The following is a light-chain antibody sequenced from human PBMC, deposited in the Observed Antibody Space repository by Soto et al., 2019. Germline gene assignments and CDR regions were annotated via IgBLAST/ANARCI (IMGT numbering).Light chain of an antibody. J-gene: IGLJ2*01. CDR2: GNS. Sequence: QSVLTQPPSVSGAPGQRVTISCTGSSSNIGAGYDVHWYKQLPGTAPKLLIYGNSNRPSGVPDRFSGSKSGTSASLAITGLQAEDEADYYCQSYDSSLSVVFGGGTTLTVL. V-gene: IGLV1-40*01. CDR3: QSYDSSLSVV. CDR1: SSNIGAGYD.